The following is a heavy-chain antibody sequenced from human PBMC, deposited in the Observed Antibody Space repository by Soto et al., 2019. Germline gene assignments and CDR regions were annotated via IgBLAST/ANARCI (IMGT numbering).Heavy chain of an antibody. CDR1: GFSLSNARMG. J-gene: IGHJ4*02. V-gene: IGHV2-26*01. Sequence: QVTWKESGPVLVKPTETLTLTCTVSGFSLSNARMGVSWIRQPQGKALEWLAHIFSNDEKSYSTSLKSRLTISRDTSKSQVVLTMTNMDPVDTATYYCARIQRISMIVVSKPYFDYWGQGALVTVSS. CDR2: IFSNDEK. CDR3: ARIQRISMIVVSKPYFDY. D-gene: IGHD3-22*01.